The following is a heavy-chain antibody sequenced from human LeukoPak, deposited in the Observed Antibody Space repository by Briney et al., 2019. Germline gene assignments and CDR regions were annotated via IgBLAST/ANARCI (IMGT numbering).Heavy chain of an antibody. CDR2: MNPNSGNT. V-gene: IGHV1-8*01. J-gene: IGHJ5*02. D-gene: IGHD3-10*01. Sequence: ASVKVSCKASGYTFTSYDINWVRQATGQGLEWMGWMNPNSGNTGYAQKFQGRVTMTRNTSISTAYMELSSLRSEDTAVYYCARDPGGGWLRESGRVFDPWGQGTLVTVSS. CDR1: GYTFTSYD. CDR3: ARDPGGGWLRESGRVFDP.